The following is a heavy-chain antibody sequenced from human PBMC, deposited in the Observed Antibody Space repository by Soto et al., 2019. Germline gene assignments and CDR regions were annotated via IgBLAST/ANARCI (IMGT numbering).Heavy chain of an antibody. CDR2: IYYSGST. CDR1: GGSISSYY. CDR3: ARDSRRQLRYYFDY. J-gene: IGHJ4*02. Sequence: PSETLSLTCTVSGGSISSYYWSWIRQPPGKGLEWIGYIYYSGSTNYNPSLKSRVTISVDTSKNQFSLKLSSVTAADTAVYYCARDSRRQLRYYFDYWGQGTLVTVSS. V-gene: IGHV4-59*12. D-gene: IGHD6-6*01.